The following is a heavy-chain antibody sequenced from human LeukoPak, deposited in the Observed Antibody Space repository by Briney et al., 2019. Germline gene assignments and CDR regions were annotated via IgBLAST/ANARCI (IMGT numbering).Heavy chain of an antibody. Sequence: PGRSLRLSCTTSGFTFGDYAMSWVRQAPGKGLEWVSFIRMKAHGGTTEYAASVKGRFSSSRDDSKSIAYLQMNSLKTEDTAVYFCTRVTYYYDNSGYFHFDSWGQGSLVTVSS. CDR3: TRVTYYYDNSGYFHFDS. CDR2: IRMKAHGGTT. CDR1: GFTFGDYA. J-gene: IGHJ4*02. V-gene: IGHV3-49*04. D-gene: IGHD3-22*01.